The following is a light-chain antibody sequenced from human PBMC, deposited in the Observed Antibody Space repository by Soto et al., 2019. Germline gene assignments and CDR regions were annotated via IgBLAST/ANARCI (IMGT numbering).Light chain of an antibody. J-gene: IGKJ4*01. V-gene: IGKV3-20*01. CDR1: QSVSSSY. CDR3: QQYGSSPPT. Sequence: EIVLTQSPGTLSLSPGERATLSCRASQSVSSSYLAWYQQKPGQASRLLIFGASRRATGIPDSFRGSGSGTDFTLTISGLWVEGFSVYSCQQYGSSPPTFGGGTRVEIK. CDR2: GAS.